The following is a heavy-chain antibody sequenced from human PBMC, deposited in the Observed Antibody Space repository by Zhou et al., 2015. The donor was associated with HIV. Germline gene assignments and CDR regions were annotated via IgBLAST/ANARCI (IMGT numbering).Heavy chain of an antibody. V-gene: IGHV3-33*08. CDR3: ARSFVVTVSDPAISHYYGMDV. CDR2: IWYDLSNK. J-gene: IGHJ6*02. CDR1: GFTFSDYY. D-gene: IGHD2-8*01. Sequence: QVQLVESGGGLVKPGGSLRLSCAASGFTFSDYYMSWIRQAPGKGLEWVAVIWYDLSNKYYADSVKGRFTISRDNSKNTLYLQMNSLRDEDTALYYCARSFVVTVSDPAISHYYGMDVWGRGTTVTVSS.